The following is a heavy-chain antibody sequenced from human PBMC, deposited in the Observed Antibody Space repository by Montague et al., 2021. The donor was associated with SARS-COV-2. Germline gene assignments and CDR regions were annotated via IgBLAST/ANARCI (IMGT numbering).Heavy chain of an antibody. CDR1: GGSISSYY. Sequence: SETRSLTCTVSGGSISSYYWSWIRQPPGKGLEWIGYIYYSGSTNYNPSLKSRVTISVDTFKNQFSLKLSSVTAADTAVYYCARALYCSGGSCYPNWFDPWGQGTLVTVSS. CDR2: IYYSGST. V-gene: IGHV4-59*01. D-gene: IGHD2-15*01. J-gene: IGHJ5*02. CDR3: ARALYCSGGSCYPNWFDP.